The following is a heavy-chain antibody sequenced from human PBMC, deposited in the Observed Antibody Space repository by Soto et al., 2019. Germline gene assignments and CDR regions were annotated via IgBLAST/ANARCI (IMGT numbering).Heavy chain of an antibody. V-gene: IGHV1-69*13. J-gene: IGHJ6*02. D-gene: IGHD5-12*01. Sequence: GASVKVSCKASGGTFSSYAISWARQAPGQGLEWMGGIIPIFGTANYAQKFQGRVTITADESTSTAYMELSSLRSEDTAVYYCARDPLMGYSGYDRLGNYYGMDVWGQGTTVTVSS. CDR2: IIPIFGTA. CDR1: GGTFSSYA. CDR3: ARDPLMGYSGYDRLGNYYGMDV.